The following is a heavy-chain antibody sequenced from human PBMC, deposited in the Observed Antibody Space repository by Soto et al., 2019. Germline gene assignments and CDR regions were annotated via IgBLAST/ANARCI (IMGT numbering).Heavy chain of an antibody. CDR1: GFTFSSYA. Sequence: GGSLRLSCAASGFTFSSYAMHWVRQAPGKGLEWVAVISYDGSNKYYADSVKGRFTISRDNSKNTLYLQMNSLRAEDTAVYYCAREPSLPPDFGVAAHIDYWGQGTLVTASS. V-gene: IGHV3-30-3*01. CDR3: AREPSLPPDFGVAAHIDY. J-gene: IGHJ4*02. D-gene: IGHD3-3*01. CDR2: ISYDGSNK.